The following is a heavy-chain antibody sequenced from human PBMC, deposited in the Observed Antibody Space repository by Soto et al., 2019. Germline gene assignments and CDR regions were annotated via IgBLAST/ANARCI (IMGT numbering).Heavy chain of an antibody. V-gene: IGHV4-34*01. Sequence: SETLSLTCAVYGGSFSDYYWSWIRQPPGKGLEWIGEINHSGSTDYNPSLKSRVTISVDTSKNQFSLKLSSVTAADTALYYCVRGDLEFDFWGQGAPVTVSS. CDR1: GGSFSDYY. CDR3: VRGDLEFDF. J-gene: IGHJ4*02. D-gene: IGHD3-3*01. CDR2: INHSGST.